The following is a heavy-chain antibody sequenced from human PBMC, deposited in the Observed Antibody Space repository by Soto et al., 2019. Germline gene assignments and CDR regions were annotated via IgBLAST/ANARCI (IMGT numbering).Heavy chain of an antibody. J-gene: IGHJ4*02. CDR3: AKDKFLGHCSGGSCLGYYFDY. CDR2: ISYDGSNK. V-gene: IGHV3-30*18. D-gene: IGHD2-15*01. CDR1: GFTFSSYG. Sequence: QVQLVESGGGVVQPGRSLRLSCAASGFTFSSYGMHWVRQAPGKGLEWVAVISYDGSNKYYADSVKGRFTISRDNSKNTLYLQMNSLRAEDTAVYYCAKDKFLGHCSGGSCLGYYFDYWGQGTLVTVSS.